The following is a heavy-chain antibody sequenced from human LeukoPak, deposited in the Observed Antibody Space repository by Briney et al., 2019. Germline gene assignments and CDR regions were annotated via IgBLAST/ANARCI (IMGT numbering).Heavy chain of an antibody. Sequence: SETLSLTCTVSGGSISSGDYYWSWIRQPPGKGLEWIGYIYYSGSTYYNPSLKSRVTISVDTSKNQFSLKLSSVTAADTAVYYCARHAPSGYCFDYWGQGTLVTVSS. CDR3: ARHAPSGYCFDY. D-gene: IGHD3-3*01. CDR1: GGSISSGDYY. V-gene: IGHV4-30-4*08. J-gene: IGHJ4*02. CDR2: IYYSGST.